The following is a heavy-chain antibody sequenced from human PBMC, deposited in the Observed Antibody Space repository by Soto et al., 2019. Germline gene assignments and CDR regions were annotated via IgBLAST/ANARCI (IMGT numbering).Heavy chain of an antibody. Sequence: SETRSLTCSVSGDSISNLDYFWAWIRQPPGQALEYIGYIYKSATTYYNPSFESRVAISVDTSKSQFSLNVTSVTAADTTVYFCARGRYCLTGRCFPNWFDSWGQGALVTVSS. J-gene: IGHJ5*01. CDR2: IYKSATT. CDR1: GDSISNLDYF. CDR3: ARGRYCLTGRCFPNWFDS. V-gene: IGHV4-30-4*01. D-gene: IGHD7-27*01.